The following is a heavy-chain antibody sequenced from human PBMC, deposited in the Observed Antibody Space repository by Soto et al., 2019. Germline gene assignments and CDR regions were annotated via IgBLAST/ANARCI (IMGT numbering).Heavy chain of an antibody. Sequence: SETLSLTCAVSGGSISSSNWWSWVRQPPGKGLEWIGEIYHIGSTNYNPSLKSRVTISVDKSKNQFSLKLSSVTAADTAVYYCARAGHAGGYYYYGMAVWGQGTMVTVSS. D-gene: IGHD1-26*01. CDR2: IYHIGST. J-gene: IGHJ6*02. CDR3: ARAGHAGGYYYYGMAV. V-gene: IGHV4-4*02. CDR1: GGSISSSNW.